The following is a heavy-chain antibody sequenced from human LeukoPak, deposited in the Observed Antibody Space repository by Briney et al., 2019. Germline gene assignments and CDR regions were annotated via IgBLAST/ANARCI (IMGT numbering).Heavy chain of an antibody. CDR2: ITGVGNTP. D-gene: IGHD3-10*01. CDR1: GFTFSSYS. Sequence: GGSLRLSCAASGFTFSSYSMNWVRQAPGKGLEWVSGITGVGNTPYYADSVKGRFTISRDNSKNTLYLQMNSLRGEDTAAYYCAKDAVRGSGRINWFDSWGQGTLVTVSS. J-gene: IGHJ5*01. V-gene: IGHV3-23*01. CDR3: AKDAVRGSGRINWFDS.